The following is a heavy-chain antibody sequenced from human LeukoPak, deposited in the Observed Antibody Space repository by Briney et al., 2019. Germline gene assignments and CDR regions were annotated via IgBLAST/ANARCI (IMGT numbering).Heavy chain of an antibody. Sequence: RASVKVSCKASGYSFSTHWMHWVRQAPGQGLEWMGIINPSGGFTSYAQELQGRVTVTRDMSTSTVYMELSNLRSEDTAVYYCARDQSGEWELQSGWWFDPWGQGTLVTVSS. J-gene: IGHJ5*02. D-gene: IGHD1-26*01. CDR2: INPSGGFT. CDR3: ARDQSGEWELQSGWWFDP. CDR1: GYSFSTHW. V-gene: IGHV1-46*01.